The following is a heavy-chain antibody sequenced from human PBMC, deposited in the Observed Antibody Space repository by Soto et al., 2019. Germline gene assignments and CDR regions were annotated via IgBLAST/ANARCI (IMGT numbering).Heavy chain of an antibody. J-gene: IGHJ4*02. Sequence: EVQLVESGGGLVQPGGSLRLSCAASGVTVNSNYMSWVRQAPGKRLEWVSVIYSGGSTYYADSVKGRFTISRDNSKNTLYLQMNSLRAEDTAVYYCARHGYNYGGGYFDYWGQGTLVTVSS. CDR1: GVTVNSNY. V-gene: IGHV3-66*04. CDR2: IYSGGST. D-gene: IGHD5-18*01. CDR3: ARHGYNYGGGYFDY.